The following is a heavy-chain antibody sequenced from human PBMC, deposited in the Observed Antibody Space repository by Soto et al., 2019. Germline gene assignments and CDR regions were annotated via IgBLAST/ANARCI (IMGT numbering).Heavy chain of an antibody. D-gene: IGHD2-15*01. CDR1: GGTFSSYT. CDR2: IIPILGIA. V-gene: IGHV1-69*04. Sequence: SVKVSCKASGGTFSSYTISWVRQAPGQGLEWMGRIIPILGIANYAQKFQGRVTITADKSTSTAYMELSSLRSEDTAVYYCARDSSKDCSGGSCYSWGYYMDVWGKGTTVTVSS. CDR3: ARDSSKDCSGGSCYSWGYYMDV. J-gene: IGHJ6*03.